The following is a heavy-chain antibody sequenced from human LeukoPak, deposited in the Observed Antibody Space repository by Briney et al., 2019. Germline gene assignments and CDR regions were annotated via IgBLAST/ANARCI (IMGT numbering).Heavy chain of an antibody. J-gene: IGHJ4*02. V-gene: IGHV3-23*01. CDR3: ANDPADILTGYYNY. Sequence: GGSLRLSWATSGFTFSDYAMTWVRQAPGKGLEWVSAISGSAGRTYYADSVKGRFTISRDTSKNTVYLQMNSLRAEDTAVYYCANDPADILTGYYNYWGQGTLVTVSS. D-gene: IGHD3-9*01. CDR1: GFTFSDYA. CDR2: ISGSAGRT.